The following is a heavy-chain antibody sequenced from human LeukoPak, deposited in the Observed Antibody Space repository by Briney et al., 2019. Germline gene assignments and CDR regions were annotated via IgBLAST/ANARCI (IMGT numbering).Heavy chain of an antibody. J-gene: IGHJ4*02. D-gene: IGHD4/OR15-4a*01. CDR1: GGTFSSYA. CDR3: ARYESDYGFDY. CDR2: IIPIFGTP. Sequence: ASVTVSCTASGGTFSSYAISWVRQAPGQGLEWMGGIIPIFGTPNYAQKFQGRVTITADESTSTAYMELSRLRSDDTAVYYCARYESDYGFDYWGQGTLVTVSS. V-gene: IGHV1-69*13.